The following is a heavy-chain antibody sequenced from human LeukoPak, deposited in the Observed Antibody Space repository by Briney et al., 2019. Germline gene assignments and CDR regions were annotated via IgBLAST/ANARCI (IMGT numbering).Heavy chain of an antibody. Sequence: GASVKVSCKASGGTFSSYAISWVRQAPGQGLEWMGRIIPILGIANYAQKLQGRVTMTTDTSTSTAYMELRSLRSDDTAVYYCARVGSVAAAEGAYYYYMDVWGKGTTVTVSS. J-gene: IGHJ6*03. CDR1: GGTFSSYA. V-gene: IGHV1-69*04. D-gene: IGHD6-13*01. CDR2: IIPILGIA. CDR3: ARVGSVAAAEGAYYYYMDV.